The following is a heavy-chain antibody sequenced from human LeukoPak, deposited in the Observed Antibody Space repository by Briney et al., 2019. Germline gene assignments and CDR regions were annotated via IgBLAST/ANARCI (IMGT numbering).Heavy chain of an antibody. CDR3: ARDRRNWFDP. J-gene: IGHJ5*02. CDR1: DYSISSGYY. D-gene: IGHD6-6*01. Sequence: SSETLSLTCTVSDYSISSGYYWGWIRQPPGKGLEWIGSIYHSGSTYYNPSLKSRVTISVDTSKNQFSLKLSSVTAADTAVYHCARDRRNWFDPWGQGTLVTVSS. V-gene: IGHV4-38-2*02. CDR2: IYHSGST.